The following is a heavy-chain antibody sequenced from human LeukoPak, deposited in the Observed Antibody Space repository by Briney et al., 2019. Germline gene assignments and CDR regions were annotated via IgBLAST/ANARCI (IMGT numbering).Heavy chain of an antibody. J-gene: IGHJ6*03. D-gene: IGHD1-26*01. CDR3: ARGGATPSGYYYYYMDV. V-gene: IGHV5-51*01. Sequence: GESLQISCKGSGYSFTSYWIGWVRQMPGKGLEWMGIIYPGDSDTRYSPSFQGQVTISADKSISTAYLQWSSLKASDTAMYYCARGGATPSGYYYYYMDVWGKGTTVTISS. CDR2: IYPGDSDT. CDR1: GYSFTSYW.